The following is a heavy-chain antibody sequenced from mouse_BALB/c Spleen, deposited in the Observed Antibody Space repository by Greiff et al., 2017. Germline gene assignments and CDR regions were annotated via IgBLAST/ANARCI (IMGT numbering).Heavy chain of an antibody. D-gene: IGHD2-3*01. CDR1: GFNIKDTY. CDR3: ARFGYYSYFDY. V-gene: IGHV14-3*02. J-gene: IGHJ2*01. Sequence: VQLQQSGAELVKPGASVKLSCTASGFNIKDTYMHWVKQRPEQGLEWIGRIDPANGNTKYDPKFQGKATITADTSSNTAYLQRSSLTSEDTAVYYCARFGYYSYFDYWGQGTTLTVSS. CDR2: IDPANGNT.